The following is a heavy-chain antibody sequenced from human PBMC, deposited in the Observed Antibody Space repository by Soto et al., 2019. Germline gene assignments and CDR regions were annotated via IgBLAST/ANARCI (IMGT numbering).Heavy chain of an antibody. D-gene: IGHD3-3*01. CDR3: ARVNDFPFRGYFDY. V-gene: IGHV1-18*04. Sequence: GASVKVSCKASGYTFTSYGISWVRQAPGQGLEWMGWISAYNGNTNYAQKLQGRVTMTTDTSTGTAYMELRSLRSDDTAVYYCARVNDFPFRGYFDYWGQGTLVTVSS. CDR1: GYTFTSYG. CDR2: ISAYNGNT. J-gene: IGHJ4*02.